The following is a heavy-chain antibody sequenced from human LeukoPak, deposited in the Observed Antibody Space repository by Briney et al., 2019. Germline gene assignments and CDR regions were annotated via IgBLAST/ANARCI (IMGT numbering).Heavy chain of an antibody. CDR1: GFTFSSYA. CDR2: ISGSCRST. D-gene: IGHD6-19*01. V-gene: IGHV3-23*01. Sequence: GGSLRLSCAASGFTFSSYAMSWVRQAPGKGLEWVSSISGSCRSTYYADSVKGHFTISRDNSKNTLYLQLNSLRAEDTAVYYCAKDDHGGSGWRDYFDYWGQGTLVTVSS. J-gene: IGHJ4*02. CDR3: AKDDHGGSGWRDYFDY.